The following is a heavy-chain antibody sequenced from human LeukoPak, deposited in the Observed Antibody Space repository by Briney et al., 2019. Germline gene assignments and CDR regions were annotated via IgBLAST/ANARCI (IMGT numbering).Heavy chain of an antibody. CDR2: IWYDGSNK. Sequence: TGGSLRLSCAASGFTFSSYGMHWVRQAPGKGLEWVAVIWYDGSNKYYADSVKGRFTISRDNSKNTLYLQMNSLRAEDTAVYFCAKRGVVIRVVLVGFHKEAYYFESWGQGALVTVSS. V-gene: IGHV3-33*06. CDR1: GFTFSSYG. J-gene: IGHJ4*02. CDR3: AKRGVVIRVVLVGFHKEAYYFES. D-gene: IGHD3/OR15-3a*01.